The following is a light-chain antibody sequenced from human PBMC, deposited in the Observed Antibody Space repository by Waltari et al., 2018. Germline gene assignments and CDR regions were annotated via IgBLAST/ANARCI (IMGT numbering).Light chain of an antibody. V-gene: IGKV3-11*01. CDR3: LKRAGGPL. CDR1: QSVNKY. Sequence: EIVLTQSPATLSLSPGESATLSCLARQSVNKYLDGFQQKPGQAPRLLIYGASNRAAGIPARFSGRGSGTDFTLTISSLEPEDFAVYYCLKRAGGPLFGGGTKVE. CDR2: GAS. J-gene: IGKJ4*01.